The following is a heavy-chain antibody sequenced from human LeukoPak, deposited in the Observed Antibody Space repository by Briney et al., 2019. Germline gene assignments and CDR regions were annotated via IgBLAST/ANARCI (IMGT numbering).Heavy chain of an antibody. CDR2: IRYDGSNK. D-gene: IGHD2-2*01. J-gene: IGHJ4*02. CDR3: AKDRCSSTSCYHFDY. V-gene: IGHV3-30*02. Sequence: PGGSLRLSCAASGFTFSSYGMHWVRQAPGKGLEWVAFIRYDGSNKYYADSVKDRFTMSRENTLYLQMNSLRAEDTAVYYCAKDRCSSTSCYHFDYWGQGTLVTVSS. CDR1: GFTFSSYG.